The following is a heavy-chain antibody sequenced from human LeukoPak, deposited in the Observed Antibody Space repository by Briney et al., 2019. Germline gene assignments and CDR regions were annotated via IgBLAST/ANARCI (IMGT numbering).Heavy chain of an antibody. CDR2: IIPIFGTA. CDR3: AKVVRQRYSGWSEDYYYYMDV. CDR1: GGTFSSYA. D-gene: IGHD1-26*01. J-gene: IGHJ6*03. V-gene: IGHV1-69*01. Sequence: GSSVKVSCKASGGTFSSYAISWVRQAPGQGLEWMGGIIPIFGTANYAQKFQGRVTITADESTSTAYMELSSLRSEDTAVYYCAKVVRQRYSGWSEDYYYYMDVWGKGTTVTISS.